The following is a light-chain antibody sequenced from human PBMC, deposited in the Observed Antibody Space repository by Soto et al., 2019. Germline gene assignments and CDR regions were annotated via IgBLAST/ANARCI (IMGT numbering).Light chain of an antibody. CDR1: QSVSSSY. J-gene: IGKJ5*01. CDR2: GAS. CDR3: QQYDTSPIT. V-gene: IGKV3-20*01. Sequence: EIVLTQSPGTLSLSPGERATLSCRASQSVSSSYLAWYQQKPGQAPRLLIYGASSRATGIPDRFSGSVSGTAFTFSISRLEPEYFEVYYCQQYDTSPITFGQGTRREIK.